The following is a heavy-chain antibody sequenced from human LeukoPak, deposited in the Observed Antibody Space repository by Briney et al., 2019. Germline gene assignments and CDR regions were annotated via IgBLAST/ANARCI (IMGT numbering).Heavy chain of an antibody. CDR2: IKEDGSEK. Sequence: PGGSLRLSCAASGFSISNYWMSWVRQAPGKGLEWVANIKEDGSEKYYVDSARGRFTTSRDNAKNSVYLQMNSLRPEDTAVYYCAKAGSIRFDYWGQGTLVTVSS. D-gene: IGHD1-26*01. J-gene: IGHJ4*02. V-gene: IGHV3-7*03. CDR1: GFSISNYW. CDR3: AKAGSIRFDY.